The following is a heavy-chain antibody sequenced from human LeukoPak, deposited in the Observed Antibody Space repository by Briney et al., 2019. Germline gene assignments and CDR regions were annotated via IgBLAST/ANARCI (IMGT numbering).Heavy chain of an antibody. D-gene: IGHD3-22*01. Sequence: TPSETLSLTCTVSGYSISSGYYWGWIRQPPGKGLEWIGSIYHSGSTYYNPSFKSRVTISVDTSKNQFSLKLSSVTAADTAVYYCARESYYDTSGWGQGTLVTVSS. J-gene: IGHJ4*02. V-gene: IGHV4-38-2*02. CDR2: IYHSGST. CDR1: GYSISSGYY. CDR3: ARESYYDTSG.